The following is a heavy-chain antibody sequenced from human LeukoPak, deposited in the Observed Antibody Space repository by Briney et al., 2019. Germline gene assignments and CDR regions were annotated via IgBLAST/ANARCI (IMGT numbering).Heavy chain of an antibody. CDR2: FDPEDGET. CDR1: GYTLTELS. D-gene: IGHD3-3*01. CDR3: ATYGFLEWLSAFDI. Sequence: GASVKVSCKVSGYTLTELSMHWVRQAPGKGLEWMGGFDPEDGETIYAQKFQGRVTMTEDTSTDTAYMELSSLRSEDTAVYYCATYGFLEWLSAFDIWGQGTMVTVSS. J-gene: IGHJ3*02. V-gene: IGHV1-24*01.